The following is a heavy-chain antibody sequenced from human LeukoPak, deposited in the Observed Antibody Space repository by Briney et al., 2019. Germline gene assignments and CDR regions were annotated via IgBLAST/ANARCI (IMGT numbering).Heavy chain of an antibody. J-gene: IGHJ4*02. V-gene: IGHV3-23*01. Sequence: GGSLRLSCAASGFTFSSYAMSWVRQAPGKGLEWVSAISGSGGSTYYADSAKGRFAIPRHNSKNTLYLQMNSLRAEDTAVYYCANLMYDYVWGSYRFPSLDGDYWGQGTLVTVSS. CDR3: ANLMYDYVWGSYRFPSLDGDY. CDR1: GFTFSSYA. CDR2: ISGSGGST. D-gene: IGHD3-16*02.